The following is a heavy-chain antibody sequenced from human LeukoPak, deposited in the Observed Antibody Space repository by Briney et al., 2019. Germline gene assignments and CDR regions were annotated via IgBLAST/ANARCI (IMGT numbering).Heavy chain of an antibody. CDR3: ARHDRTADYGDPNWFEP. Sequence: SETLSLHCHVSGASNKNYYCSWIRQPTGERLEWIGYISYSGNTRYNPSLRSRVTISVDTSSDQFSLNLNSVTAADTAVYYCARHDRTADYGDPNWFEPWGQGILVTVSS. V-gene: IGHV4-59*08. D-gene: IGHD4-17*01. CDR2: ISYSGNT. J-gene: IGHJ5*02. CDR1: GASNKNYY.